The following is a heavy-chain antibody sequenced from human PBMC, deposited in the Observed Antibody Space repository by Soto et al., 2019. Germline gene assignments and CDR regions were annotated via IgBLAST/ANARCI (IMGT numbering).Heavy chain of an antibody. Sequence: QVQLVESGGGVVQPGRSLRLSCAASGFTFSSYAMHWVRQAPGKGLEWVAVISYDGSNKYYADSVKGRFTISRDNSKNTLYLQMNSLRAEDTAVYYCARGASLSTDAFDIWGQGTMVTVSS. V-gene: IGHV3-30-3*01. CDR1: GFTFSSYA. D-gene: IGHD3-16*01. CDR3: ARGASLSTDAFDI. CDR2: ISYDGSNK. J-gene: IGHJ3*02.